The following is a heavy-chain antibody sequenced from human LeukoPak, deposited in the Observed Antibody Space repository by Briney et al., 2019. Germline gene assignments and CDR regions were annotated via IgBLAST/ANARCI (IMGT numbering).Heavy chain of an antibody. D-gene: IGHD6-13*01. CDR2: INPSGGST. CDR3: ARVVSSWTTGRYYYYYYMDV. CDR1: GYTFTSYY. J-gene: IGHJ6*03. V-gene: IGHV1-46*01. Sequence: ASVKVSCKASGYTFTSYYMHWVRQAPGQGLEWMGIINPSGGSTSYAQKFQGRVTMTRDMSTSTVYMELSSLRSEDTAVYYCARVVSSWTTGRYYYYYYMDVWGKGTTVTVSS.